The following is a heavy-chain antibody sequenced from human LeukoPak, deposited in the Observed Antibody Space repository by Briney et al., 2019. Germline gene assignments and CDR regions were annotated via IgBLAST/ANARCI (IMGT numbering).Heavy chain of an antibody. D-gene: IGHD2-21*02. Sequence: GESLKISCQGSGYTFTSYWIGWVRQMPVKGLEWMGSIYPGDSDTKYSPSFQSQVTISVDKSTNTAYLQWKSLKASDTATYYCARGDVVRGVSWFDSWGQGALVTVSS. J-gene: IGHJ5*01. V-gene: IGHV5-51*01. CDR2: IYPGDSDT. CDR1: GYTFTSYW. CDR3: ARGDVVRGVSWFDS.